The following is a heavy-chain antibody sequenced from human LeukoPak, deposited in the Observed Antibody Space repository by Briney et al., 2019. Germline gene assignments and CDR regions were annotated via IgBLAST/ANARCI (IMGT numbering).Heavy chain of an antibody. D-gene: IGHD3-22*01. Sequence: GGSLRLSCEASGFTFRTSAMSWVRQAPGKGLEWVSTIVGGGGGTYYADSVKGRFTISRDTSKNTLYLQMNSLRAEDTAVYYCAKSDYYDSERDCWGQGTLVTVSS. J-gene: IGHJ4*02. CDR3: AKSDYYDSERDC. CDR2: IVGGGGGT. V-gene: IGHV3-23*01. CDR1: GFTFRTSA.